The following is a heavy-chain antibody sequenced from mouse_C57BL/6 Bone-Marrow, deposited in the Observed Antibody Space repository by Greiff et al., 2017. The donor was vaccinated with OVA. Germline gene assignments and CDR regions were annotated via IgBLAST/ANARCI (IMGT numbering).Heavy chain of an antibody. CDR3: TGSDYGSSYPYYAMDY. CDR2: IRLKSANYAT. CDR1: GFTFSNYW. D-gene: IGHD1-1*01. V-gene: IGHV6-3*01. J-gene: IGHJ4*01. Sequence: EVKLEESGGGLVQPGGSMKLSCVASGFTFSNYWMNWVRQSPEKGLEWVAQIRLKSANYATPYAESVKGRFTISRDDSKSSVYLQMNNLRAEDTGIYYCTGSDYGSSYPYYAMDYWGQGTSVTVSS.